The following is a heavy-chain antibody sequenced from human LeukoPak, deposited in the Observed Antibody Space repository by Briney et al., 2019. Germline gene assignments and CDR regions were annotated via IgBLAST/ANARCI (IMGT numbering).Heavy chain of an antibody. Sequence: GGSLRLSCAASGFTFSDYYMSWIRQAPGKGLEWVSYISSSGSTIYYADSVKGRFTISRDNAKNPLYLQMNSLRAEDTAVYYCARDDGSYSRSPGFDYWGQGTLVTVSS. D-gene: IGHD1-26*01. CDR3: ARDDGSYSRSPGFDY. V-gene: IGHV3-11*04. J-gene: IGHJ4*02. CDR2: ISSSGSTI. CDR1: GFTFSDYY.